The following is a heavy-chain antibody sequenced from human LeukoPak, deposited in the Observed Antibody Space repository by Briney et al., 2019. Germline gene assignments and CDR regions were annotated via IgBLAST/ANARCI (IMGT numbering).Heavy chain of an antibody. CDR1: GFTFSSYS. V-gene: IGHV3-21*01. D-gene: IGHD3-22*01. J-gene: IGHJ6*02. Sequence: GESLRLSCAASGFTFSSYSMNWIRQAPGKGLELVSSISSSSSYISYADSVKGRFTISRDNAKSSLYLQMNRLRAEDTAVYYCARDVISTLKSYGMDVWGQGTTVTVSS. CDR2: ISSSSSYI. CDR3: ARDVISTLKSYGMDV.